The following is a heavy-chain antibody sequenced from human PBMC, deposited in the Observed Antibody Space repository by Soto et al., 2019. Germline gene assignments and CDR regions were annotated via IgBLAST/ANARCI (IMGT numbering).Heavy chain of an antibody. D-gene: IGHD3-10*01. CDR2: IYYSGST. Sequence: QVQLQESGPGLVKPSETLSLTCTVSGGSISSYYWSWIRQPPGKGLEWIGYIYYSGSTNYNPSLKSRVTISVDTSKNQFSLKLSSVTAADTAVYYCARGDALLWFGEKVYYGMDVWGQGTMVTVSS. V-gene: IGHV4-59*01. CDR1: GGSISSYY. J-gene: IGHJ6*02. CDR3: ARGDALLWFGEKVYYGMDV.